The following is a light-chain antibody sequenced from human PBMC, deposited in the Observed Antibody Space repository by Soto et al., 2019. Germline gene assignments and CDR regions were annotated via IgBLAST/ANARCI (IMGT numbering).Light chain of an antibody. CDR2: DVS. CDR3: SSYTSSSTLGVV. J-gene: IGLJ2*01. V-gene: IGLV2-14*01. CDR1: SSDVGGYNY. Sequence: QSALTQPASVSGSPGQSSTISCTGTSSDVGGYNYVSWYQQHPGKAPKLMIYDVSNRPSGVSNRFSGSKSGNTASLTISGLQAEDEAYYYCSSYTSSSTLGVVFGGGTKRTVL.